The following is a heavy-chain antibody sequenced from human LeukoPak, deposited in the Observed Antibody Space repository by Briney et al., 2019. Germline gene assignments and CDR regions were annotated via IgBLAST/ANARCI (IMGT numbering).Heavy chain of an antibody. CDR2: ISSSSSTI. V-gene: IGHV3-48*01. CDR3: ARDSSSWYRPPDAFDI. D-gene: IGHD6-13*01. Sequence: GGSLRLSCAASGFTFGSYSMNWVRQAPGKGLEWVSYISSSSSTIYYADSVKGRFTISRDNAKNSLYLQMNSLRAEDTAVYYCARDSSSWYRPPDAFDIWGQGTMVTVSS. J-gene: IGHJ3*02. CDR1: GFTFGSYS.